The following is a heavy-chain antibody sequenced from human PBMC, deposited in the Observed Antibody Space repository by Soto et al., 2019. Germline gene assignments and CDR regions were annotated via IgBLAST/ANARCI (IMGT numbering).Heavy chain of an antibody. J-gene: IGHJ6*02. V-gene: IGHV5-10-1*01. CDR2: IDPSDSYT. D-gene: IGHD3-3*02. Sequence: PGESLKISCKGSGYSFTSYWISWVRQMPGKGLEWMGRIDPSDSYTNYSPSFQGHVTISADKSISTAYLQWSSLKASDTAMYYCARLFPFLESSYYYGMDVWGQGTTVTVS. CDR3: ARLFPFLESSYYYGMDV. CDR1: GYSFTSYW.